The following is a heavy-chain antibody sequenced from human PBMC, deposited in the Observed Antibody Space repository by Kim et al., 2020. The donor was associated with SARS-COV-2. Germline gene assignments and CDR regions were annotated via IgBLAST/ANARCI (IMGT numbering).Heavy chain of an antibody. J-gene: IGHJ5*02. D-gene: IGHD3-3*01. CDR3: ARAHYDFWSGPNAYNWFDP. V-gene: IGHV4-34*01. Sequence: SRVTISVDTSKNQFSLKLSSVTAADTAVYYCARAHYDFWSGPNAYNWFDPWGQGTLVTVSS.